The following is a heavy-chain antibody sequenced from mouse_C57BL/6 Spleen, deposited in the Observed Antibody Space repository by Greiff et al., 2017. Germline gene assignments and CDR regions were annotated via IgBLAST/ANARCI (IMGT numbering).Heavy chain of an antibody. CDR1: GYTFTSYW. V-gene: IGHV1-74*01. D-gene: IGHD2-4*01. CDR3: ARSDYDEPDWYFDV. CDR2: IHPSDSDT. Sequence: QVQLQQPGAELVKPGASVKVSCKASGYTFTSYWMHWVKQRPGQGLEWIGRIHPSDSDTNYNQKFKGKATLTVDKSSSSAYMQLSSLTSEDSAVYVCARSDYDEPDWYFDVWGKGTTVTVSS. J-gene: IGHJ1*03.